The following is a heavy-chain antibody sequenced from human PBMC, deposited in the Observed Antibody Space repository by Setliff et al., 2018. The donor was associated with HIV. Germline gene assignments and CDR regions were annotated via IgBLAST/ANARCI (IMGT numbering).Heavy chain of an antibody. D-gene: IGHD2-2*01. V-gene: IGHV1-69*13. CDR1: GGTSSSYA. CDR2: IIPIFGTA. CDR3: AGGYCSSTSCYLLHYYYYYGMDV. J-gene: IGHJ6*02. Sequence: SVKVSCKASGGTSSSYAISWVRQAPGQGLEWMGGIIPIFGTANYAQKFQGRVTITADESTSTAYMELSSLRSEDTAVYYCAGGYCSSTSCYLLHYYYYYGMDVWGQGTTVTVSS.